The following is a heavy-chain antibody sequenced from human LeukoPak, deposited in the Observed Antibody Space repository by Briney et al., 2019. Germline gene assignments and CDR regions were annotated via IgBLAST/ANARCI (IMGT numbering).Heavy chain of an antibody. Sequence: ASVKVSCKASGYTFTGYYMRWVQQAPGQGLEWMGWINPNSGGTNYAQKFQGWVTMTRDTSISTAYMELSRLRSDDMAMYYCARGEYSNGYPYRLDSWGQGTLVTVSS. V-gene: IGHV1-2*04. CDR3: ARGEYSNGYPYRLDS. CDR2: INPNSGGT. CDR1: GYTFTGYY. J-gene: IGHJ4*02. D-gene: IGHD3-16*01.